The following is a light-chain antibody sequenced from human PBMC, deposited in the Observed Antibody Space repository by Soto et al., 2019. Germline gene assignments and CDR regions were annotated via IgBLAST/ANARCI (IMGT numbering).Light chain of an antibody. Sequence: QSVLTQPASVTGSHGQAIAISCTETSGDSGTYNLVWWYQQHPGKAPKLMISEVNKRPSGVSDRFSGSKSGDTASLTISGLRSEGEADYYCCSFAGSGTGVFGTGSKVTVL. J-gene: IGLJ1*01. CDR3: CSFAGSGTGV. CDR1: SGDSGTYNL. V-gene: IGLV2-23*02. CDR2: EVN.